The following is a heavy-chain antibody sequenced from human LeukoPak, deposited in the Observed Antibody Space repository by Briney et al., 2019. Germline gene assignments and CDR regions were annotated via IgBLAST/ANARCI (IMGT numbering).Heavy chain of an antibody. CDR1: GFTFSTYA. CDR3: ARLYDYSTEVFDY. J-gene: IGHJ4*02. V-gene: IGHV4-39*01. CDR2: IYYSGST. D-gene: IGHD4-11*01. Sequence: PGGSLRLSCAASGFTFSTYAMSWVRQPPGKGLEWIGSIYYSGSTYYNPSLKSRVTISVDTSKNQFPLKLSSVTAADTAVYYCARLYDYSTEVFDYWGQGTLVTVSS.